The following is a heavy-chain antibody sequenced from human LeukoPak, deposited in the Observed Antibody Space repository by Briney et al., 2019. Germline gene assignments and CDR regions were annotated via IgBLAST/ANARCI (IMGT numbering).Heavy chain of an antibody. CDR2: ISAYNGNT. CDR3: AREGGRSSTSCYYYYYYGMDV. CDR1: GYTFTSYG. V-gene: IGHV1-18*01. D-gene: IGHD2-2*01. J-gene: IGHJ6*02. Sequence: ASVKVSCKASGYTFTSYGISWVRQAPGQGLEWMGWISAYNGNTNYAQKLQGRVTMTTDTSTSTAYMELRSLRSDDTAVYYCAREGGRSSTSCYYYYYYGMDVWGQGTTVTVSS.